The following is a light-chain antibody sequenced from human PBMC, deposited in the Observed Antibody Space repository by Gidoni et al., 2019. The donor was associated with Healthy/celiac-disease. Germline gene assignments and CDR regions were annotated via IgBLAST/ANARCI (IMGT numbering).Light chain of an antibody. CDR3: QQYYSTPIT. V-gene: IGKV4-1*01. J-gene: IGKJ5*01. Sequence: DILMTQSPDSLAVSLGERATINCKSSQSVLYSSNNKNYLAWYQQKPGQPPKLLIYWASTRESGVPDRFRGSGSGTDFTLTISSLQAEDVAVYYCQQYYSTPITFGQGTRLEIK. CDR1: QSVLYSSNNKNY. CDR2: WAS.